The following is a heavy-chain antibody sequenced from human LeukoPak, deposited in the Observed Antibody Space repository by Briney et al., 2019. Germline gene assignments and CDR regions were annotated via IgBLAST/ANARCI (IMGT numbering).Heavy chain of an antibody. CDR2: INPSGGST. CDR1: GYTFTSYY. J-gene: IGHJ4*02. D-gene: IGHD3-10*01. Sequence: ASVKVSCRAYGYTFTSYYMHWVRQAPGQGLEWMGIINPSGGSTTYAQKFQGRVTMTRNTSISTAYMELSSLRSEDTAVYYCARGTGSGSSNFDYWGQGTLVIVSS. CDR3: ARGTGSGSSNFDY. V-gene: IGHV1-46*01.